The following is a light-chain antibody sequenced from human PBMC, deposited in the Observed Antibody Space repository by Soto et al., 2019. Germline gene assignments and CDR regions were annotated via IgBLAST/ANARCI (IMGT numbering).Light chain of an antibody. CDR3: CSYAGSYTFVV. V-gene: IGLV2-11*01. Sequence: QLVLTQPRSVSGSPGQSVTISCTGTSSDVGGYNYVSWYQQHPGKAPKLMIYDVSQRPSGVPDRFSGSKSGNTASLTISGLQAEDEADYYCCSYAGSYTFVVFGGGTQLTVL. CDR2: DVS. J-gene: IGLJ2*01. CDR1: SSDVGGYNY.